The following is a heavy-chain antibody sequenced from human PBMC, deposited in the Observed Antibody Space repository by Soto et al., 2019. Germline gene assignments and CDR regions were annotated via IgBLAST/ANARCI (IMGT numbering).Heavy chain of an antibody. J-gene: IGHJ4*02. CDR2: IIPILGIA. CDR3: ARDRTAVAGTGCDY. V-gene: IGHV1-69*08. Sequence: QVQLVQSGAEVKKPGSSVKVSCKASGGTFSSYTSSRVRQAPGQGLEWMGRIIPILGIANYAQKFQGRVTITADKSTSTAYMELSSLRSEDTAVYYCARDRTAVAGTGCDYWGQGTLVTVSS. D-gene: IGHD6-19*01. CDR1: GGTFSSYT.